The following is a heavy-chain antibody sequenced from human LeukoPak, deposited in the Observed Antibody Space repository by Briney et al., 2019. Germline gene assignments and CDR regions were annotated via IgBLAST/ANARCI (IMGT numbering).Heavy chain of an antibody. CDR1: GGSIRSSYYY. CDR3: ARHYGP. D-gene: IGHD3-10*01. V-gene: IGHV4-39*01. CDR2: IYDSGST. Sequence: SETLSLTCTVSGGSIRSSYYYWGWVRQPPRRGLEWIGSIYDSGSTYYNPPLTSRVTISVDTSTNQISLWLSSVTPPHTPLYYGARHYGPWGQGTLVTVSS. J-gene: IGHJ5*02.